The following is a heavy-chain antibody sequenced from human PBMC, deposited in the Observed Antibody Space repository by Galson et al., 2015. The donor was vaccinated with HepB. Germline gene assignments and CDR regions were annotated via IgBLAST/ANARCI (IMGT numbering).Heavy chain of an antibody. V-gene: IGHV1-18*01. Sequence: SVKVSCKASGYTFTSYGISWVRQALGQGLEWMGWISAYNGNTNYAQKLQGRVTMTTDTSTSTAYMELRSLRSDDTAVYYCARAPDEYSSSWYENYWGQGTLVTVSS. CDR2: ISAYNGNT. CDR3: ARAPDEYSSSWYENY. CDR1: GYTFTSYG. J-gene: IGHJ4*02. D-gene: IGHD6-13*01.